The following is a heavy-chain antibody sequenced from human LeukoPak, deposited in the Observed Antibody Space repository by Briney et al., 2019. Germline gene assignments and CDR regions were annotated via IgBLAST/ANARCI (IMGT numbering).Heavy chain of an antibody. Sequence: ASVKVSCKASGYPFTRYGISWVRQAPGQGLEWMGWINPNSGGTNYAQRFQGRVTMTRDTSISTAYMELSRLRSDDTAVFYCARALRYYYDSSGYYPFDYWGQGTLVSVSS. CDR1: GYPFTRYG. D-gene: IGHD3-22*01. CDR2: INPNSGGT. V-gene: IGHV1-2*02. J-gene: IGHJ4*02. CDR3: ARALRYYYDSSGYYPFDY.